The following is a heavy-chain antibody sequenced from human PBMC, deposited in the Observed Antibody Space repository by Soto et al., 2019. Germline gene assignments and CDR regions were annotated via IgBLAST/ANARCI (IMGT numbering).Heavy chain of an antibody. CDR1: GASISDYS. CDR2: ISSTGNI. Sequence: ETLSLTCTVSGASISDYSWSWIRQPAGKGLEWMGRISSTGNIHYNPSFRSRFTMSIDTSRDQFSLRLTSVTAADTAVYYRDRESGANWNSEEHWGQRKEVNVS. V-gene: IGHV4-4*07. CDR3: DRESGANWNSEEH. D-gene: IGHD1-7*01. J-gene: IGHJ4*02.